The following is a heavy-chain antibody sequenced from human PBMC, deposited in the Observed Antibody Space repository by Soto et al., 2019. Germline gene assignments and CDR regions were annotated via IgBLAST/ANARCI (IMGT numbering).Heavy chain of an antibody. D-gene: IGHD3-3*01. CDR1: GGTFSSYA. J-gene: IGHJ4*02. V-gene: IGHV1-69*06. CDR3: ARAQYFGSGYYNYFDY. CDR2: ISPIFGTA. Sequence: SVKVSCKASGGTFSSYAISWVRQAPGQGLEWMGGISPIFGTANYAQKFQGRVTITADKSTSTAYMELSSLRSEDTAVYYCARAQYFGSGYYNYFDYWRQRTMVTVSS.